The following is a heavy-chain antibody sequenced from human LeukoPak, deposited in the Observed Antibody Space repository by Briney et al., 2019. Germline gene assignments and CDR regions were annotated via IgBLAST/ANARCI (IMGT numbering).Heavy chain of an antibody. V-gene: IGHV3-33*08. D-gene: IGHD3-3*01. CDR1: GFTFSSYG. J-gene: IGHJ6*02. CDR2: IWYDGSNK. Sequence: PGGSLRLSCAVSGFTFSSYGMHWVRQAPGKGLEWVAVIWYDGSNKYYADSVKGRFTISRDNSKNTLYLQMNSLRAEDTAVYYCARDHLYYYDFDGMDVWGQGTTVTASS. CDR3: ARDHLYYYDFDGMDV.